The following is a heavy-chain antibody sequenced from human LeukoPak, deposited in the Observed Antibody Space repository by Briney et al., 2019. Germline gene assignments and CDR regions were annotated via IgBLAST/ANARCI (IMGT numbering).Heavy chain of an antibody. CDR2: LYYTGTT. Sequence: SETLSLTCTVSGGSISSSTYYWDWIRQPPGKGLEWIGSLYYTGTTYYNPSLKGRVTMSVDTSKNQFSLKLGSVTAADTAVYYCTRKQWLAPFDYWGQGTLVTVSS. CDR3: TRKQWLAPFDY. J-gene: IGHJ4*02. CDR1: GGSISSSTYY. V-gene: IGHV4-39*01. D-gene: IGHD6-19*01.